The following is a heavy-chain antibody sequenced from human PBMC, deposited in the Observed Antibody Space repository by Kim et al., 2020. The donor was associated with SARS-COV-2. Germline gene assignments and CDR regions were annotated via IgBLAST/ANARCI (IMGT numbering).Heavy chain of an antibody. CDR2: IYYSGST. CDR1: GGSISSSSYY. D-gene: IGHD4-17*01. V-gene: IGHV4-39*01. Sequence: SETLSLTCTVSGGSISSSSYYWGWIRQPPGKGLEWIGSIYYSGSTYYNPSLKSRVTISVDTSKNQFSLKLSSVTAADTAVYYCARQIGSGDYVSVWWFDPWGQGTLVTVSS. J-gene: IGHJ5*02. CDR3: ARQIGSGDYVSVWWFDP.